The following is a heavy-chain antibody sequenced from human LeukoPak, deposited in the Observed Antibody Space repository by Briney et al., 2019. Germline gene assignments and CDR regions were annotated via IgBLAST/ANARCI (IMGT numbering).Heavy chain of an antibody. CDR1: GFTFSSYW. J-gene: IGHJ4*02. Sequence: GGSLRLSCAASGFTFSSYWMHWVRQAPGNGLVWVSRINSDGSSTSYADSVKGRFTISRDNAKNTLYLQMNSLRAEDTAVYYCARAKRTVKFDYWGQGTLVTVSS. D-gene: IGHD4-17*01. CDR3: ARAKRTVKFDY. V-gene: IGHV3-74*01. CDR2: INSDGSST.